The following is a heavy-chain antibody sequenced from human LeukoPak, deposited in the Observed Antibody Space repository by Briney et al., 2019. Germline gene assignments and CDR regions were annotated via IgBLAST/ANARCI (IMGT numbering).Heavy chain of an antibody. D-gene: IGHD5-12*01. CDR3: ARGGASSGYFNWFDP. J-gene: IGHJ5*02. CDR1: GGSISSYY. CDR2: IYYSGST. V-gene: IGHV4-59*01. Sequence: SETLSLTCTVSGGSISSYYWSWIRQPPGKGLERIGYIYYSGSTNYNPSLKSRVTISVDPSKNQFSLKLSSVTAADTAVYYCARGGASSGYFNWFDPWGQGTLVTVSS.